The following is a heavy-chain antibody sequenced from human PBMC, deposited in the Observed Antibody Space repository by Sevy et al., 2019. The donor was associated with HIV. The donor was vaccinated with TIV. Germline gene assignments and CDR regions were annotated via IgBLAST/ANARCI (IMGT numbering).Heavy chain of an antibody. Sequence: GGSLRLSCAASGFTFSSYAMSWVRQAPGKGLEWVSAISGSGGSTYYADSVKGRFTISRDNSKNTLYLQMNSLRAEDTAVYYCAKGRRGQRIAVAEGLMDVWGKGTTVTVSS. D-gene: IGHD6-19*01. CDR1: GFTFSSYA. V-gene: IGHV3-23*01. J-gene: IGHJ6*03. CDR3: AKGRRGQRIAVAEGLMDV. CDR2: ISGSGGST.